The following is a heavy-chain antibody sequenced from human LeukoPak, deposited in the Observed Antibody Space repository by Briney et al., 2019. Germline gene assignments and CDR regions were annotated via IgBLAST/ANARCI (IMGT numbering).Heavy chain of an antibody. J-gene: IGHJ3*02. V-gene: IGHV3-48*01. CDR2: ISSSSSTI. Sequence: GGSLRLSCAASGFSFSNYNMNWVRQAPGKGLEWVSYISSSSSTIYYADSVKGRFTISRDNAKNSLYLRMNSLRAEDTAVYYCARDSPPDIWGQGTMVTVSS. CDR3: ARDSPPDI. CDR1: GFSFSNYN.